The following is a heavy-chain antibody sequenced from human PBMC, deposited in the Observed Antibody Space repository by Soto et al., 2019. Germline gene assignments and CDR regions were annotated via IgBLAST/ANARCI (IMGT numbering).Heavy chain of an antibody. CDR3: AVVDSTGNWFDP. V-gene: IGHV4-39*01. D-gene: IGHD6-25*01. CDR2: MYYSGTT. J-gene: IGHJ5*02. CDR1: GGSISSSDFY. Sequence: PSETLSLTCTVSGGSISSSDFYWGWLRQTPGKGLEFIGSMYYSGTTYYNPSLKSRVTISVDTSKNQFTLKLISVTAADTAVYYCAVVDSTGNWFDPWGEGALVTLSS.